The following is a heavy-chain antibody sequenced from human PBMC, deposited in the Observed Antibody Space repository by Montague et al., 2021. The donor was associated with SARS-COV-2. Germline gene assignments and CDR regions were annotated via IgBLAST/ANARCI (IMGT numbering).Heavy chain of an antibody. CDR1: GGSISSSTYY. V-gene: IGHV4-39*01. CDR3: ARADYYGSLEN. CDR2: IYYSGTT. Sequence: SETLSLTCTVSGGSISSSTYYWGWIRQPPGKGLEWIGTIYYSGTTYYNPSLKSRVTISINTSRNKFSLSLKSVTAADTAVYYCARADYYGSLENWGQGTLVPVSS. D-gene: IGHD3-10*01. J-gene: IGHJ4*02.